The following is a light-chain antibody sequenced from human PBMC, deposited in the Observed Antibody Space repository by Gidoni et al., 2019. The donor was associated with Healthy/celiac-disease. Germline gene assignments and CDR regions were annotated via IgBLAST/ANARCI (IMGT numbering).Light chain of an antibody. V-gene: IGKV3-11*01. J-gene: IGKJ2*01. CDR1: PSVSSY. CDR3: QQRSNWPPYT. Sequence: EIVLTQYPATLFLSPGERATLSCRASPSVSSYLAWYQQKPGQAPRLLIYDASNSATGIPARFSGSGSGTDFTLTISSLEPEDFAVYYCQQRSNWPPYTFGQGTKLEIK. CDR2: DAS.